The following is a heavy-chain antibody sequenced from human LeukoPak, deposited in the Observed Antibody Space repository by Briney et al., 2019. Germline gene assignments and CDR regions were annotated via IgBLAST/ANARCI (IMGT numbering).Heavy chain of an antibody. D-gene: IGHD2-2*01. V-gene: IGHV1-69*04. CDR3: ARHRCSSTSCYPNYYYGMDV. CDR1: GGTFSSYA. J-gene: IGHJ6*02. CDR2: IIPILGIA. Sequence: ASVKVSCKASGGTFSSYAISWVRQAPGQGLEWMGRIIPILGIANYAQKLQGRVTMTTDTSTSTAYMELRSLRSDDTAVYYCARHRCSSTSCYPNYYYGMDVWGQGTTVTVSS.